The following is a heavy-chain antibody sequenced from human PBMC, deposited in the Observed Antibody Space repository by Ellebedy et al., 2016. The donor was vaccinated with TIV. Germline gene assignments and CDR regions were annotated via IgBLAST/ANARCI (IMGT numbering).Heavy chain of an antibody. CDR2: IYSGGSA. J-gene: IGHJ2*01. CDR1: GFTVSDSY. V-gene: IGHV3-53*01. CDR3: TRDLPGRDGFRYFDL. D-gene: IGHD5-24*01. Sequence: GGSLRLSCAASGFTVSDSYMSWVRQDPGKGLEWVSIIYSGGSAYYADSVKGRFTLSRDDSKNTLHLQMNSLRAEDTAVYYCTRDLPGRDGFRYFDLWGRGTLVTVSS.